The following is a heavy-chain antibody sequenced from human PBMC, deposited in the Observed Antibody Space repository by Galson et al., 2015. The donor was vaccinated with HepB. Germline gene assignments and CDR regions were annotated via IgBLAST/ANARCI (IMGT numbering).Heavy chain of an antibody. V-gene: IGHV1-18*04. D-gene: IGHD4-23*01. CDR2: ISGYNGDT. CDR1: GYTFTSYT. J-gene: IGHJ2*01. CDR3: ARVLPGPRRMGNSAYWSFDL. Sequence: SVKVSCKASGYTFTSYTITWVRQAPGQGLEWMGWISGYNGDTNYAQKVQDRVTMATDTSTSTAYMELGSLRSDDTAVYYCARVLPGPRRMGNSAYWSFDLWGRGTLVTVSS.